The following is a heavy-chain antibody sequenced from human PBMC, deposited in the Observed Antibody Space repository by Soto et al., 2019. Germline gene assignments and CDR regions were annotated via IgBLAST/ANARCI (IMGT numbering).Heavy chain of an antibody. Sequence: SETLSLTCTVSGGSISSYYWSWIRQPPGKGLEWIGYIYYSGSTNYNPSLKSRVTISVDTSKNQFSLKLSSVTAADTAVYYCARDEGIAVNDAFDIWGQGTMVTVSS. CDR1: GGSISSYY. CDR3: ARDEGIAVNDAFDI. CDR2: IYYSGST. J-gene: IGHJ3*02. V-gene: IGHV4-59*01. D-gene: IGHD6-19*01.